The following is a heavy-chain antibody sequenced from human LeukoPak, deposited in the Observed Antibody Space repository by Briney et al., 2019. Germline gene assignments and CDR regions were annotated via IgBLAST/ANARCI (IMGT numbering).Heavy chain of an antibody. J-gene: IGHJ4*02. CDR3: ARAWDIGGYSRFYYFDY. Sequence: NPSETLSLTCTVSGGSISSSTYYWVWLRQPPGKGLEWIGSIYYSGTTYNNPSLKGRVTISVDTSKNQFSLKVSSVTAADTAVYYCARAWDIGGYSRFYYFDYWGQGSLVTVSS. D-gene: IGHD3-22*01. CDR2: IYYSGTT. V-gene: IGHV4-39*07. CDR1: GGSISSSTYY.